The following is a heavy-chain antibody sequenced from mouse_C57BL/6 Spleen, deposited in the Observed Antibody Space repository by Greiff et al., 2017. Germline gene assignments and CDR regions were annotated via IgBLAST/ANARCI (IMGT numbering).Heavy chain of an antibody. CDR2: IYPGDGDT. CDR1: GYAFSSSW. CDR3: AIYYSNYGFAY. Sequence: VQLQQSGPELVKPGASVKISCKASGYAFSSSWMNWVKQRPGQGLEWIGRIYPGDGDTNYNGKFKGKATLTADKSSSTAYMQLSSLTSEDSAVYFCAIYYSNYGFAYWGQGTLVTVSA. D-gene: IGHD2-5*01. V-gene: IGHV1-82*01. J-gene: IGHJ3*01.